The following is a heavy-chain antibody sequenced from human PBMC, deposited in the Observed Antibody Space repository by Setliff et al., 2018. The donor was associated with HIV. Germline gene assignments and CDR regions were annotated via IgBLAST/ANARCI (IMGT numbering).Heavy chain of an antibody. J-gene: IGHJ4*02. D-gene: IGHD6-19*01. CDR2: IYHSGTT. CDR3: ARESTDSSGYYRGYFDY. CDR1: GYSISSVSY. V-gene: IGHV4-38-2*02. Sequence: SETLSLTCTVSGYSISSVSYWGWIRQPPGKGLEWIGSIYHSGTTYYNPSLKSRVTISVDASKNQFSLKLSSVTAADTAVYYCARESTDSSGYYRGYFDYWGQGTLVTVSS.